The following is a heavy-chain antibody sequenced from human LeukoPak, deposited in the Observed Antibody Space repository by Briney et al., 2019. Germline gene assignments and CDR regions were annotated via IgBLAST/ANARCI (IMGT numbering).Heavy chain of an antibody. V-gene: IGHV4-34*01. CDR2: INHSGST. Sequence: SETLSLTCAVSGGSFSGYYWSWIRQPPGQGLEWIGEINHSGSTNYNPSLKSRVTISVDTSKNQFSLKLSSVTAADTAAYYCARGPYDSSGYYPKLLDNWGQGTLVTVSS. CDR1: GGSFSGYY. J-gene: IGHJ4*02. CDR3: ARGPYDSSGYYPKLLDN. D-gene: IGHD3-22*01.